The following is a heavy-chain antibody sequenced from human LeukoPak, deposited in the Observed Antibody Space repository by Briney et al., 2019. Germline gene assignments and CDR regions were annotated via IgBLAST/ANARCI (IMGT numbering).Heavy chain of an antibody. CDR3: ARDPPFGGY. V-gene: IGHV3-7*03. D-gene: IGHD3-16*01. CDR2: IKQDGREK. Sequence: GGSLRLSCAASGFTFSRYWMSWVRQTPGKGLEWVANIKQDGREKNYVDYVKGRFTISRDNATNSLYLQMNSLRAEDTAVYYCARDPPFGGYWGQGTLVTVSS. J-gene: IGHJ4*02. CDR1: GFTFSRYW.